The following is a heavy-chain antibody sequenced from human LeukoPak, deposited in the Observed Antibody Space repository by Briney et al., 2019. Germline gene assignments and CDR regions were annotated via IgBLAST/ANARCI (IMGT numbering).Heavy chain of an antibody. CDR3: ARDKFCSDTGSCNIGLFAF. CDR2: IYHGGGS. J-gene: IGHJ4*02. V-gene: IGHV4-34*01. Sequence: PSETLSLTCGVFGGSFSGYYWTWLRQPPGKGLEWVGQIYHGGGSHYNPSLRSRVTISVDPSKTQFSLKLTSVPAADTAVYYCARDKFCSDTGSCNIGLFAFWGQGALVTVSS. D-gene: IGHD2-15*01. CDR1: GGSFSGYY.